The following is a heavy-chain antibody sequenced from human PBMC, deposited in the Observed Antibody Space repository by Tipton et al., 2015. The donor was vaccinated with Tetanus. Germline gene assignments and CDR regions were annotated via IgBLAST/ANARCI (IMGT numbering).Heavy chain of an antibody. D-gene: IGHD1-26*01. CDR2: INQDGSEE. Sequence: GSLRLSCETSGFTFHNYWMSWVRQGPGKGLEWVANINQDGSEEYYVESLKGRFSISRDNAKNSLHLQLNSLRVEDTAVFYCARVKGGSPYAADAFDIWGRGTIVTVSS. J-gene: IGHJ3*02. CDR1: GFTFHNYW. V-gene: IGHV3-7*01. CDR3: ARVKGGSPYAADAFDI.